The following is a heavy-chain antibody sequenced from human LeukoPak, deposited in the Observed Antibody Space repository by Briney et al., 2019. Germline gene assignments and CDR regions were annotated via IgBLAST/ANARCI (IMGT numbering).Heavy chain of an antibody. CDR2: INHRGST. CDR3: ATRDF. J-gene: IGHJ4*02. V-gene: IGHV4-34*01. CDR1: GGSFTTYH. Sequence: PSETLSLTCAVYGGSFTTYHWGWIRQPPGKGLEWIAEINHRGSTNYNPSLKSRVTISADTSKNQFSLKLSSVTAADTAVYYCATRDFWGQGTLVTVSS.